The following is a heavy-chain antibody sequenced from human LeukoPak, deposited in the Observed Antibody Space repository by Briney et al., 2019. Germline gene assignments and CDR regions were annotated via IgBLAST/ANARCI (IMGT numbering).Heavy chain of an antibody. J-gene: IGHJ4*02. CDR1: GGSFSGYY. CDR3: ARTRGEFGY. V-gene: IGHV4-34*01. D-gene: IGHD3-10*01. CDR2: INHSGST. Sequence: SETLSLTCAVYGGSFSGYYWSWIRQPPGKGLEWIGEINHSGSTNYNPSLKSRVTISVDTSKNQFSLKLSSVTAADTAVYYCARTRGEFGYWGQGTLVTVSS.